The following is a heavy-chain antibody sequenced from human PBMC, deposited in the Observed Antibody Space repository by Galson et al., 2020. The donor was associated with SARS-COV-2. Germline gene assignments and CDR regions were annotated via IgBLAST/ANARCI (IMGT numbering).Heavy chain of an antibody. CDR3: ARDSRVPLRGELLDY. CDR2: IKQDGSEK. Sequence: GGSLRLSCAASGFTFSSYWMSWVRQAPGKGLEWVATIKQDGSEKYYVDSVKGRFTISRDNAKNTLYLQMNSLRAEDTAVYYCARDSRVPLRGELLDYWGQGTLVTVSS. V-gene: IGHV3-7*04. CDR1: GFTFSSYW. D-gene: IGHD1-26*01. J-gene: IGHJ4*02.